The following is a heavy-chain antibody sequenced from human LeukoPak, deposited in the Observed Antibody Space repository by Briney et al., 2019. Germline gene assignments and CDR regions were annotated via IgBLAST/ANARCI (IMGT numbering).Heavy chain of an antibody. Sequence: EGSLRLSCAASGFTVSSNYMNWVRQAPGKGLKWVSVLYTGGSTYYADSVRGRFTISRDKSKNTLYLQMNSLGAEDTAVYFCARSYCSSTGCPDAFDIWGQGTMVTVSS. CDR2: LYTGGST. CDR1: GFTVSSNY. D-gene: IGHD2-2*01. J-gene: IGHJ3*02. V-gene: IGHV3-53*01. CDR3: ARSYCSSTGCPDAFDI.